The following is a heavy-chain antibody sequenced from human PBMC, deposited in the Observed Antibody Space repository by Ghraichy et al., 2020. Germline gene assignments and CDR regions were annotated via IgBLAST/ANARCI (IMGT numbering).Heavy chain of an antibody. J-gene: IGHJ3*01. CDR3: ARGPSDYESNGYYYGAFDL. CDR2: ISATGST. CDR1: GGSISIYY. D-gene: IGHD3-22*01. V-gene: IGHV4-4*07. Sequence: SETLSLTCTVSGGSISIYYWSWIRQPAGKGLEWIGRISATGSTNYSPSLKSRVTMSVDTSKNQFSLKLTSVTAADTAIYYCARGPSDYESNGYYYGAFDLGGQGTKVTVSS.